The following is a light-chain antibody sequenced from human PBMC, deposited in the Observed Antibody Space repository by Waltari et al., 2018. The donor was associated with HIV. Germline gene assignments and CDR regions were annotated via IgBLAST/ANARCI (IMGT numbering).Light chain of an antibody. J-gene: IGLJ2*01. CDR2: DVT. CDR1: SRHVGGYNY. Sequence: QSALTQPRSVSGSPGQSVPIPCTGTSRHVGGYNYVSWYQHHPNKGPQLLIYDVTKRPSGVPDRFSGSKSGNTASLTISGLQAEDEADYYCCSYADTYFVVFGGRTTLTVL. V-gene: IGLV2-11*01. CDR3: CSYADTYFVV.